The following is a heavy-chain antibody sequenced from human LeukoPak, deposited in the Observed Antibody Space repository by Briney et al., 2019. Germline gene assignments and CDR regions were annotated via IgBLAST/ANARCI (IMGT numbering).Heavy chain of an antibody. J-gene: IGHJ4*02. CDR1: GFTVSSNY. V-gene: IGHV3-53*01. D-gene: IGHD3-22*01. CDR2: IYSGGST. Sequence: GGSLRLSCAASGFTVSSNYMSWVRQAPGKGLEWVSVIYSGGSTYYADSVKGRFTISRDNSKNTLYLQMNSLRAEDTAVYYCAKQSGTYYYDSSGYFHWGQGTLVTVSS. CDR3: AKQSGTYYYDSSGYFH.